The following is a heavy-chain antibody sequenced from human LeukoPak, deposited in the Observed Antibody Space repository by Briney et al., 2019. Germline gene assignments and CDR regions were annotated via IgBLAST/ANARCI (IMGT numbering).Heavy chain of an antibody. D-gene: IGHD3-22*01. J-gene: IGHJ4*02. CDR2: IYYSGSI. V-gene: IGHV4-39*06. CDR1: GVSISSRSYY. Sequence: PSETLSLTCTVSGVSISSRSYYWGWIRQPPGKGLEWIGSIYYSGSIHYNPSLKSRVTISVNTSKNQFALKLNSVTAADTAVYYCAREREDYYESSGYQLWEDYWGQGILVTVSS. CDR3: AREREDYYESSGYQLWEDY.